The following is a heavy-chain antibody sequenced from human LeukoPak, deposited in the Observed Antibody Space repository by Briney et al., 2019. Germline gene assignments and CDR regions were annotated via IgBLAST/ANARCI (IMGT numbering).Heavy chain of an antibody. CDR1: GFTFSSYE. Sequence: RPGGSLRLSCAASGFTFSSYEMNWVRQAPGKGLEWVSYISSSGSTIYYADSVKGRFTISRGNAKNSLHLQMNSLRAEDTAVYYCAELGITMIGGVWGKGTTVTISS. V-gene: IGHV3-48*03. CDR2: ISSSGSTI. J-gene: IGHJ6*04. D-gene: IGHD3-10*02. CDR3: AELGITMIGGV.